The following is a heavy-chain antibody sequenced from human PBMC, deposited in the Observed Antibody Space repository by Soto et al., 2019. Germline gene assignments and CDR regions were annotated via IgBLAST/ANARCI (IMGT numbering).Heavy chain of an antibody. CDR1: GYSFTNYW. CDR2: IYPYNSDS. CDR3: ARGNNYHYGMDV. V-gene: IGHV5-51*01. J-gene: IGHJ6*02. Sequence: GESLKISCKGSGYSFTNYWIGWVRQMPGKGLEWMGIIYPYNSDSTYSPSFQGQVTFSADKSISTAYLQWSGLKASDTAIYYCARGNNYHYGMDVWGQGTTVTVSS.